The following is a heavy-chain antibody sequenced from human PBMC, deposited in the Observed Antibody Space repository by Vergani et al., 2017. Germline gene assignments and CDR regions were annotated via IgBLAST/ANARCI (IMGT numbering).Heavy chain of an antibody. D-gene: IGHD3-10*01. J-gene: IGHJ1*01. V-gene: IGHV3-23*01. CDR1: GFTFDNYT. CDR3: TTAWGLYYLHGEYFQY. CDR2: ISSGGGDI. Sequence: EVQLLESGGGLVQPGGSRRLSCAGAGFTFDNYTMAYVRQAPGKGLEWVATISSGGGDIFYADSVKGRFTISRDNSKNTLFLQINSLKDEDTAVYYCTTAWGLYYLHGEYFQYWGRGTLVSVSS.